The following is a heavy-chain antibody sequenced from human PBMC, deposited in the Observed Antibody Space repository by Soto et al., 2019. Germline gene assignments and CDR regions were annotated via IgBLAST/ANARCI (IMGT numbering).Heavy chain of an antibody. J-gene: IGHJ4*02. Sequence: PSATXSLTCTVSVFSMSIGYYYWSWIRQPPGKVREWIGYIYHSGSTYYKPSLKSRVTISVDTSKNQFSLKLSSVTAADTAVYYCARAGYDFWSGYYMGDCLEAWGQGPLVIV. D-gene: IGHD3-3*01. V-gene: IGHV4-30-4*01. CDR3: ARAGYDFWSGYYMGDCLEA. CDR1: VFSMSIGYYY. CDR2: IYHSGST.